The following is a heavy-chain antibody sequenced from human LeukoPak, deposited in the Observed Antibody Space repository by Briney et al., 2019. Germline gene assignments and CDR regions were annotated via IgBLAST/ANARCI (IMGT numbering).Heavy chain of an antibody. CDR2: IIPILSIA. D-gene: IGHD3-10*01. Sequence: SVKVSCKASGGTFSSYAISWVRQAPGQGLEWMGRIIPILSIANYAQKFQGRVTITADKSTSTAYMELSSLRSEDTAVYYCARGHPEGVGAFDIWGQGTMVTVSS. CDR1: GGTFSSYA. V-gene: IGHV1-69*04. CDR3: ARGHPEGVGAFDI. J-gene: IGHJ3*02.